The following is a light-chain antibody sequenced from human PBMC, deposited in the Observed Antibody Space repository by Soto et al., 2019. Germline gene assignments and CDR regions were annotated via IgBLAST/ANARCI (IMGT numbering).Light chain of an antibody. CDR2: GAS. CDR3: QHFGGTTFT. V-gene: IGKV3-20*01. J-gene: IGKJ5*01. CDR1: PSVTNF. Sequence: EIVLTQSPATLSLSPGERATLSCRASPSVTNFLAWYQQKPGQAPRLLIYGASTRATGIPDRFSGSGSGTHFTLTISRLEPGDFAVYYCQHFGGTTFTFGQGTRLEIK.